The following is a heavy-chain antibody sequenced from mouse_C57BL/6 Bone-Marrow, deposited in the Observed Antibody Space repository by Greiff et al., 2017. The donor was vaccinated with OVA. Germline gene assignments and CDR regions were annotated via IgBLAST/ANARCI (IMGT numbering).Heavy chain of an antibody. V-gene: IGHV5-4*01. Sequence: EVKLVESGGGLVKPGGSLKLSCAASGFTFSSYAMSWVRQTPEKRLELVATISDGGSYTYYPDNVKGRFTISRDNAKNNLYLQMSHLKSEDTAMYYCARDGTLYFDYWGQGTTLTVSS. CDR1: GFTFSSYA. CDR3: ARDGTLYFDY. CDR2: ISDGGSYT. J-gene: IGHJ2*01. D-gene: IGHD4-1*01.